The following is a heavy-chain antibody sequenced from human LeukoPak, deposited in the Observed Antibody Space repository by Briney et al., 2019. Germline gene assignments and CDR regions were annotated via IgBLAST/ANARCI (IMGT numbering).Heavy chain of an antibody. J-gene: IGHJ4*02. Sequence: SETLSLTCTVSGGSITSYYWSWIRQSPGKGLEWIGFIYYSGSANYNPSLKSRVTMSVDTSKNQFSLKLSSVTAADTAVYYCAAGGSTVVPLYWGQGTLVTVSS. D-gene: IGHD4-23*01. CDR3: AAGGSTVVPLY. V-gene: IGHV4-59*01. CDR1: GGSITSYY. CDR2: IYYSGSA.